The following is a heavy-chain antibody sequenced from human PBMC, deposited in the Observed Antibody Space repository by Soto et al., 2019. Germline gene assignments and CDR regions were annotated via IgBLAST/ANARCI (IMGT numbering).Heavy chain of an antibody. CDR1: GYTFTDYF. CDR2: INPNSGST. CDR3: ARVTATSPDAWLDP. D-gene: IGHD4-4*01. V-gene: IGHV1-2*04. Sequence: QVQLVQSGAEVKKPGASVNVSCRASGYTFTDYFLHWVRQAPGHGLEWMGWINPNSGSTHFAPKFQGLVTMTRYASISTVYLVLNRLPSDDTAVYFCARVTATSPDAWLDPWGQGTLVTVSS. J-gene: IGHJ5*02.